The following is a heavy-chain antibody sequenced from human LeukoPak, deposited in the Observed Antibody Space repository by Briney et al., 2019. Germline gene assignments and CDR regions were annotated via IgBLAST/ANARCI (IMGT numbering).Heavy chain of an antibody. CDR2: IKGDGSEK. D-gene: IGHD5-18*01. CDR3: ARESGYNYGTV. J-gene: IGHJ4*02. CDR1: GFIFSGYW. Sequence: PGGSLRLSCAASGFIFSGYWMSWVRQAPGKGLEWVANIKGDGSEKYYVDSVKGRFTISRDNVKNSLYLQMNSLRAEDTAVYYCARESGYNYGTVWGRGILVTVSS. V-gene: IGHV3-7*03.